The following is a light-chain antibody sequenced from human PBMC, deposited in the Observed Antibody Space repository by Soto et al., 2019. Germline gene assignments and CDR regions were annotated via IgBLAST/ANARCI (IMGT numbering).Light chain of an antibody. CDR1: SGDIGSHNL. V-gene: IGLV2-23*01. CDR2: ATT. Sequence: QSVLTQPASVSGSPGQSITISCTGGSGDIGSHNLVSWYQQYLGKAPKVIIYATTKRPSGVSDRFSGSKSGSVASLTISGLQDDDEANYYCCSHVNDFTHWIFGGGTKLTVL. CDR3: CSHVNDFTHWI. J-gene: IGLJ3*02.